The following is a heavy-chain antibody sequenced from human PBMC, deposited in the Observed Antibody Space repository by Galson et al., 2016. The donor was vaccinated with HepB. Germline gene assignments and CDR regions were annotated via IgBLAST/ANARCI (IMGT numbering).Heavy chain of an antibody. CDR1: GHSIASYW. Sequence: QSGAEVKKPGESLKLSCKASGHSIASYWIGWVRQLPGKGLECMGIIDPSDSEIRSMPSFRGHVTTSADKSTNTAYLQWSSLKASDTAVYYCAAARPPGLVRVYGGLGTRVTVSS. CDR2: IDPSDSEI. D-gene: IGHD2-8*02. J-gene: IGHJ4*02. CDR3: AAARPPGLVRVY. V-gene: IGHV5-51*01.